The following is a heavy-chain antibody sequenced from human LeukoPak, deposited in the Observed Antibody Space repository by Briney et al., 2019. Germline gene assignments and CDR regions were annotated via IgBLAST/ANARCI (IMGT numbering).Heavy chain of an antibody. CDR1: GGSISSSSYY. Sequence: PSETLSLTCTVSGGSISSSSYYWGWIRQPPGKGLEWIGSIYYSGSTNYNPSLKSRVTISVDTSKNQFSLKLSSVTAADTAVYYCARGPYAWGYIDYRGQGTLVTVSS. D-gene: IGHD7-27*01. CDR3: ARGPYAWGYIDY. J-gene: IGHJ4*02. CDR2: IYYSGST. V-gene: IGHV4-39*07.